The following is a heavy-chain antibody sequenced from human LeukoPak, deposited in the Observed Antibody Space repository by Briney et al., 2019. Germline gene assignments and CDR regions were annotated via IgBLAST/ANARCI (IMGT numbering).Heavy chain of an antibody. J-gene: IGHJ4*02. D-gene: IGHD6-19*01. CDR1: GFTVRSNG. CDR3: ARAVAGQFAY. Sequence: GRSLRLSCAAAGFTVRSNGMHWVRQAPGKGLEWVAFIRSDGSNKDYADSVKSRFTISTDNAKNSLYLQMNSLRAEDTAVYYCARAVAGQFAYWGQGTLVTVSS. V-gene: IGHV3-30*02. CDR2: IRSDGSNK.